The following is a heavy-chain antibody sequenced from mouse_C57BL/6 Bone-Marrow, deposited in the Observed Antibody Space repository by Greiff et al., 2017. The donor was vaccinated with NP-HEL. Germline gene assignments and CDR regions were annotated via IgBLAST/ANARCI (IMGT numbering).Heavy chain of an antibody. J-gene: IGHJ2*01. Sequence: EVQLQQSGPELVKPGASVKISCKASGYTFTDYYMNWVKQSHGKSLEWIGDINPNNGGTSYNQKFKGKATLTVDKSSSTAYMELRSLTSEDSAVYYCAGPYYYGSPYYFDYWGQGTTLTVSS. V-gene: IGHV1-26*01. CDR2: INPNNGGT. CDR3: AGPYYYGSPYYFDY. D-gene: IGHD1-1*01. CDR1: GYTFTDYY.